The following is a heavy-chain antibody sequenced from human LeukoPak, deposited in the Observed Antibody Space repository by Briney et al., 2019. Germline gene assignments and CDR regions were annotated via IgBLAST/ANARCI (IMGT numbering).Heavy chain of an antibody. CDR3: ARDVGGYESSQLDY. CDR1: GFIFSGYG. Sequence: GGSLRLSCAASGFIFSGYGMHWVRQAPGKGLEWVTFIQDDGSIEYYADSVKGRFTISRDNSKNTLYLQMNSLRAEDTAVYYCARDVGGYESSQLDYWGQGTLVTVSS. V-gene: IGHV3-30*02. J-gene: IGHJ4*02. CDR2: IQDDGSIE. D-gene: IGHD5-12*01.